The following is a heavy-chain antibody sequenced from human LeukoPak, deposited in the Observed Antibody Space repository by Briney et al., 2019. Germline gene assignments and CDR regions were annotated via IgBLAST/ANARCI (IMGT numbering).Heavy chain of an antibody. D-gene: IGHD2-21*02. CDR3: ARRGDSDFRID. J-gene: IGHJ4*02. CDR1: RHSFHSQW. Sequence: GESLKISCKGPRHSFHSQWIGWVRQLPGKGLEWMGIIYPDDSDTRYSASFQGQVTISADKSISTAYLQWNSLEASDSAIYYCARRGDSDFRIDWGQGTLVTVSS. V-gene: IGHV5-51*01. CDR2: IYPDDSDT.